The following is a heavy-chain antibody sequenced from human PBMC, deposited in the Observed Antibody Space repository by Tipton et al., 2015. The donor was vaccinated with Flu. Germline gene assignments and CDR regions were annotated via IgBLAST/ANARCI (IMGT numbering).Heavy chain of an antibody. CDR3: ARDPRIAAAGMFGMDV. V-gene: IGHV3-33*01. CDR1: GFTFSSYG. J-gene: IGHJ6*02. D-gene: IGHD6-13*01. CDR2: IWYDGSNK. Sequence: SLRLSCAASGFTFSSYGMHWVRQAPGKGLEWVAVIWYDGSNKYYADSVKGRFTISRDNSKNTLYLQMNSLRAEDTAVYYCARDPRIAAAGMFGMDVWGQGTTVTASS.